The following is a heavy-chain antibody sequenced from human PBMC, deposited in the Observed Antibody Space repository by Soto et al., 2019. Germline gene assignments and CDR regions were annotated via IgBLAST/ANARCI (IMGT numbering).Heavy chain of an antibody. CDR3: ARDGSYDILTGYYLWGYYYYGMDV. J-gene: IGHJ6*02. V-gene: IGHV7-4-1*01. D-gene: IGHD3-9*01. Sequence: ASVKVSCKXSGYTFTSYAMNWVRQAPGQGLEWMGWINTNTGNPTYAQGFTGRFVFSLDTSVSTAYLQICSLKAEDTAVYYCARDGSYDILTGYYLWGYYYYGMDVWGQGTTVP. CDR2: INTNTGNP. CDR1: GYTFTSYA.